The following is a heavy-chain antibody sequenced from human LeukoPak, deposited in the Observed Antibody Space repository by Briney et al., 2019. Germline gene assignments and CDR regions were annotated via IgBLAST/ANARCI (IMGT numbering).Heavy chain of an antibody. V-gene: IGHV4-34*01. CDR1: GGSFSGYY. Sequence: SSETLSLTCAVYGGSFSGYYWSWIRQPPGKGLEWIGEMKHRGSTNYSPSLKSRVTISVDTSKNQFSLKLSSVTAADTAVYYCARVSIQLWFTPGYYGMDVWGQGTTVTVPS. J-gene: IGHJ6*02. CDR2: MKHRGST. D-gene: IGHD5-18*01. CDR3: ARVSIQLWFTPGYYGMDV.